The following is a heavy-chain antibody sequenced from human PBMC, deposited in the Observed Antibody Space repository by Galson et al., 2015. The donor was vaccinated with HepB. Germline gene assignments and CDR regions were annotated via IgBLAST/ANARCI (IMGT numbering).Heavy chain of an antibody. J-gene: IGHJ3*02. V-gene: IGHV1-18*01. CDR1: GGTFSSYA. CDR2: IIPIYGNT. Sequence: SVKVSCKASGGTFSSYAISWVRQAPGQGLEWMGGIIPIYGNTNYAQKLQGRVTMTTDTSTSTAYMELRSLRSDDTAVYYCARPPDAAGAFDIWGQGTMVTVSS. CDR3: ARPPDAAGAFDI.